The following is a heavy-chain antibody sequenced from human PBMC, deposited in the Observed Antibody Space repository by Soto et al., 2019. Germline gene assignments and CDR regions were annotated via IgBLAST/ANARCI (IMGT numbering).Heavy chain of an antibody. V-gene: IGHV4-59*01. CDR2: IYYSGST. D-gene: IGHD4-17*01. CDR3: ARGRRPYGDYAYFDY. Sequence: LSLTCTVSGGSISSYYWSWIRQPPGKGLEWIGYIYYSGSTNYNPSLKSRVTISVDTSKNQFSLKLSSVTAADTAVYYCARGRRPYGDYAYFDYWGQGTLVTVSS. CDR1: GGSISSYY. J-gene: IGHJ4*02.